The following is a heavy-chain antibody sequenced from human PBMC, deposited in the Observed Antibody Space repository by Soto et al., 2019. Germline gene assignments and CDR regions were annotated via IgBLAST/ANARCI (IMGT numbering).Heavy chain of an antibody. CDR2: ISAYNGNT. CDR3: ARVDPGRYGMDV. CDR1: CYSLTSYG. V-gene: IGHV1-18*04. Sequence: SVKVSCKASCYSLTSYGISWVRQAPGQGLEWMGWISAYNGNTNYAQKLQGRVTMTTDTSTSTAYMELRSLRSDDTAVYYCARVDPGRYGMDVWGQGTTVTVSS. J-gene: IGHJ6*02. D-gene: IGHD3-10*01.